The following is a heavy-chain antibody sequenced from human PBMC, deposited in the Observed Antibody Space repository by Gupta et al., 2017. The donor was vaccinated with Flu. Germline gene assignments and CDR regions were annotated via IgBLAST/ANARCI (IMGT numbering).Heavy chain of an antibody. Sequence: EVQLLESGGGLVQPGGSLRLSCAASGFTFSSYAISWVRQAPGKGLEWVSAVSGSGGSTYYADSVKGRFTISRDNSKNTLYLQMNSLRAEDTAVYYCAKAHLVGKDTAMANFDYWGQGTLVTVAS. CDR2: VSGSGGST. J-gene: IGHJ4*02. V-gene: IGHV3-23*01. D-gene: IGHD5-18*01. CDR1: GFTFSSYA. CDR3: AKAHLVGKDTAMANFDY.